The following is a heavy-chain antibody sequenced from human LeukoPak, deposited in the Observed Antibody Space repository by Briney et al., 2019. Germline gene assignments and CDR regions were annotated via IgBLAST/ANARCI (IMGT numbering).Heavy chain of an antibody. V-gene: IGHV3-9*01. J-gene: IGHJ4*02. CDR2: LSWNGATT. CDR1: GFTFGAYA. Sequence: GRSLRLSCAASGFTFGAYAMHWVRQAPGKGPEWISGLSWNGATTAYADSVKGRFTISRDNAKNSLYLQMNSLTSEDTALYYCAKGDTSSWFPSFDYWGQGTRVTVSS. CDR3: AKGDTSSWFPSFDY. D-gene: IGHD6-13*01.